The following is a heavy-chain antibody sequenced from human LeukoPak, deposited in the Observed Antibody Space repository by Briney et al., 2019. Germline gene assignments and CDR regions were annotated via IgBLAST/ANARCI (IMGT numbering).Heavy chain of an antibody. CDR1: GGSFSGYY. CDR2: INHSGST. V-gene: IGHV4-34*01. J-gene: IGHJ4*02. Sequence: SETLSLTCAVYGGSFSGYYWSWIRQPPGKGLEWIGEINHSGSTNYNPSLKRRVTISVDTSKNQFSLKLSSVTAADTAVYYCARVSGGVVGIWGQGTLVTVSS. D-gene: IGHD1-26*01. CDR3: ARVSGGVVGI.